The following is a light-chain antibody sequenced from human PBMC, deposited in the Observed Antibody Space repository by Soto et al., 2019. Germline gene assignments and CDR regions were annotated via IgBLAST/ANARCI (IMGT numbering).Light chain of an antibody. Sequence: EIVLTQSPATLSSFPGERATLSCRASQSVSRYLAWYQQKPGQAPRLLIYDASNRATGIPARFSGSGSGTDFTLTISSLEPEDFAVYXCXQRSNXPXXTFGQGTRLEIK. V-gene: IGKV3-11*01. J-gene: IGKJ5*01. CDR3: XQRSNXPXXT. CDR1: QSVSRY. CDR2: DAS.